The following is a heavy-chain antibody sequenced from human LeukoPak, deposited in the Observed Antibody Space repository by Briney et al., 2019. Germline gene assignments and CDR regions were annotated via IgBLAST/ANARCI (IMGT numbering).Heavy chain of an antibody. CDR3: ARVREATIAPFFDY. Sequence: PSQTLSLTCTVSGDSISSGDYYWTWIRQHPGKGLEWIGCIYYSGSTYYNLSLKSRVIISADTSKNHFSLKLSSVTAADTAVYYSARVREATIAPFFDYWGQGILVTVSS. CDR2: IYYSGST. J-gene: IGHJ4*02. CDR1: GDSISSGDYY. V-gene: IGHV4-31*03. D-gene: IGHD6-13*01.